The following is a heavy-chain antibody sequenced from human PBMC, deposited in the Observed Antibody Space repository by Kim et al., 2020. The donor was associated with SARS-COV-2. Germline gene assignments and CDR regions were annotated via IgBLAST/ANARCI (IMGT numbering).Heavy chain of an antibody. J-gene: IGHJ4*02. D-gene: IGHD3-3*01. CDR2: IWFDGSNQ. CDR1: GFTFSTYG. CDR3: ARRLVESGSRHDFGY. Sequence: GGSLRLSCAASGFTFSTYGMHWVRQAPGKGLEWVAIIWFDGSNQHYADSVKGRFTISRDNSKNTLYLQMNSLRAEDTAVYYCARRLVESGSRHDFGYWGQGTLVTVSS. V-gene: IGHV3-33*01.